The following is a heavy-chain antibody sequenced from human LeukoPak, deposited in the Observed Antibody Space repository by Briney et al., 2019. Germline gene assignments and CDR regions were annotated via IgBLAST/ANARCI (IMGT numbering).Heavy chain of an antibody. CDR2: IDRSRST. CDR1: GGSLSGYS. V-gene: IGHV4-34*01. D-gene: IGHD6-13*01. Sequence: SETLSLTCTVSGGSLSGYSWTWIRQPPGKGLEWIGEIDRSRSTNYSPSLKSRLTISVDTSKNQFSLKLYSVTAADTAVYYCARGSAAGLAYWGQGTLGTVSS. J-gene: IGHJ4*02. CDR3: ARGSAAGLAY.